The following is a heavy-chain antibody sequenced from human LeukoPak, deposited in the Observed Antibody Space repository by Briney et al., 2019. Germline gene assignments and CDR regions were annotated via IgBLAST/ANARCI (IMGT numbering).Heavy chain of an antibody. V-gene: IGHV4-34*01. CDR2: TSHSGSA. CDR1: GVPFSDYY. CDR3: ARGRIRGHTYYYMDV. D-gene: IGHD2-21*01. Sequence: SETLSLTCAVSGVPFSDYYWSWIRQPPGRGLEGIGETSHSGSANYMPSLKSRVTISVDMSKHQVSLRLISVTAADTAIYYCARGRIRGHTYYYMDVWARGTAVTVSS. J-gene: IGHJ6*03.